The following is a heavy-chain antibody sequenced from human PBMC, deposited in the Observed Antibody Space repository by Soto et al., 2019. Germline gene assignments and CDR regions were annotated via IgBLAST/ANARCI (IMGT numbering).Heavy chain of an antibody. CDR3: ARGSTIVGDTHYDY. D-gene: IGHD1-26*01. Sequence: QVQLVQSGAEVRKPGAAVKVSCKASGYIFSNYGVTWVRQAPGQGLEWVGWIGTSNGKTYSAQKLQGRVIMTTDSSTSTAYMELTSLTSDDTAVYYCARGSTIVGDTHYDYWGQGTLVTVSS. V-gene: IGHV1-18*01. J-gene: IGHJ4*02. CDR1: GYIFSNYG. CDR2: IGTSNGKT.